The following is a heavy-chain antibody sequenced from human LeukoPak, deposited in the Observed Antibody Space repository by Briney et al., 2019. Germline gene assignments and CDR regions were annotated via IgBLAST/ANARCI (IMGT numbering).Heavy chain of an antibody. Sequence: TSETLSLTCAVYGGSFSGYYWSWIRQPPGKGLEWIGEINHSGSTNYNPSLKSRVTISVDTSKNQFSLKLCSVTAADTAVYYCAREIRYFDWLFQRHDAFDIWGQGTMVTVSS. CDR1: GGSFSGYY. V-gene: IGHV4-34*01. CDR2: INHSGST. D-gene: IGHD3-9*01. CDR3: AREIRYFDWLFQRHDAFDI. J-gene: IGHJ3*02.